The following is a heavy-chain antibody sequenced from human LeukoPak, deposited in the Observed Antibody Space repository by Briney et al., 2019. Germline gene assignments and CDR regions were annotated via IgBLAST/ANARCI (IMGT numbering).Heavy chain of an antibody. V-gene: IGHV4-59*01. CDR1: GGSISSYY. CDR3: ARVIDYGGNPDYYCYGMDV. J-gene: IGHJ6*02. Sequence: SETLSLTCTVSGGSISSYYWSWIRQPPGKGLEWISYIYYSGSTNHNPSLKSRVTIAVDTTKKQFSLKMSSVTAADTAVYYCARVIDYGGNPDYYCYGMDVWGQETTVTVSS. CDR2: IYYSGST. D-gene: IGHD4-23*01.